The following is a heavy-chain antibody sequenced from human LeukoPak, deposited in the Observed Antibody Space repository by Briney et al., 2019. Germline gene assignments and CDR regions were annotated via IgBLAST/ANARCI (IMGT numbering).Heavy chain of an antibody. CDR3: TRGDSSGWYF. V-gene: IGHV3-7*01. CDR1: GFTFSSYW. CDR2: IKQDGSER. D-gene: IGHD6-19*01. J-gene: IGHJ4*02. Sequence: GGSLRLSCAASGFTFSSYWMSWVHQTSGKGLEWVANIKQDGSERLYVDSVKGRFTISRDNAENSLYLQMNSLTAEDTAVYYCTRGDSSGWYFGGQGTLVTVSS.